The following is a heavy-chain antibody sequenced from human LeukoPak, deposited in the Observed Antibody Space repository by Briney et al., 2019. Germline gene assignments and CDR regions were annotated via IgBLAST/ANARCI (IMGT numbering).Heavy chain of an antibody. CDR3: AKDLLSDSGVYFEY. Sequence: GRSLRLSCAASGFTFSSYAMHWVRQAPGKGLERMAVISYDGSNKYYADSVKGRFTISRDNSKNTLYLQMNSLRAEDTAVYYCAKDLLSDSGVYFEYWGQGTLVTVSS. CDR1: GFTFSSYA. V-gene: IGHV3-30*04. CDR2: ISYDGSNK. D-gene: IGHD4-17*01. J-gene: IGHJ4*02.